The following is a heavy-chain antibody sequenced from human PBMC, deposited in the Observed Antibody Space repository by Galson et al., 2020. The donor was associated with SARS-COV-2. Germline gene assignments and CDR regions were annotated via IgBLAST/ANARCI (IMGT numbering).Heavy chain of an antibody. Sequence: SETLSLTCTVSGGSISSYYWSWIRQPPGKGLEWIGYIYYSGSTNYNPSLKSRVTISVDTSKNQFSLKLSSVTAADTAVYYCARESYYSSGYYLAYVDYWGQGSLFTVS. J-gene: IGHJ4*02. CDR2: IYYSGST. D-gene: IGHD3-22*01. CDR3: ARESYYSSGYYLAYVDY. CDR1: GGSISSYY. V-gene: IGHV4-59*01.